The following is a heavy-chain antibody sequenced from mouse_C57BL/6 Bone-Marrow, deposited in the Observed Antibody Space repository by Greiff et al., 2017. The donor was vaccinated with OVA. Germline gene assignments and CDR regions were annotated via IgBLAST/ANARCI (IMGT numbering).Heavy chain of an antibody. D-gene: IGHD2-10*01. Sequence: QVQLQQPGAELVKPGASVKMSCKASGYTFTSYWITWVKQRPGQGLEWIGVIYPGSGSTNYNEKFKSKATLTVDTSSSTAYMQLSSLTSEDSAVYYGASSTGLLGAMDYWGQGTSVTVSS. CDR1: GYTFTSYW. CDR3: ASSTGLLGAMDY. J-gene: IGHJ4*01. V-gene: IGHV1-55*01. CDR2: IYPGSGST.